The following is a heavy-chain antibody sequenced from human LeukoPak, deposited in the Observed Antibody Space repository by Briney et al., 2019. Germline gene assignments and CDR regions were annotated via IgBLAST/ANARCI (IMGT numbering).Heavy chain of an antibody. Sequence: KPSETLSLTCSVSGGSIINNRYFWGWIRQSPKKGLEWIGYIYYSGSTNYNPSLKSRVTISVDTSKNQFSLKLSSVTAADTAVYYCAREGYCSGGSCHNWFDPWGQGTLVTVSS. V-gene: IGHV4-61*01. CDR1: GGSIINNRYF. CDR3: AREGYCSGGSCHNWFDP. D-gene: IGHD2-15*01. J-gene: IGHJ5*02. CDR2: IYYSGST.